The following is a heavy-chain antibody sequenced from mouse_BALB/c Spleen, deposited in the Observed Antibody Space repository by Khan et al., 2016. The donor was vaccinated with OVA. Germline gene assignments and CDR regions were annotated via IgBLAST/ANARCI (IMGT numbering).Heavy chain of an antibody. Sequence: QVQLQQSGAELVRPGVSVKISCKGSGYTFTDYTIHWVKQSHAKSLEWIGVISTYYGDAKYNQKFKDKATMTVDKSSNTAYMELARLTSEDSAISASSISFSTTASLSAMDYWGQGTSVTVSS. D-gene: IGHD2-14*01. J-gene: IGHJ4*01. CDR2: ISTYYGDA. V-gene: IGHV1S137*01. CDR1: GYTFTDYT. CDR3: SISFSTTASLSAMDY.